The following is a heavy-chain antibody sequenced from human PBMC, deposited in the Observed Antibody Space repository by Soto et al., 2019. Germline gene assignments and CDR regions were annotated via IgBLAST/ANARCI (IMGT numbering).Heavy chain of an antibody. J-gene: IGHJ3*01. Sequence: QVQLVESGGGVVQPGRSLRLSCAASGFTFNNYGMHWVRQAPGKGLEWVATISNDGSDKYYADSVKGGLTISRDNSKNTVYLQMNSLIAEEKAVYYCAKDQGIAASHGIDWGQGTMVTVSS. CDR1: GFTFNNYG. CDR3: AKDQGIAASHGID. D-gene: IGHD6-13*01. CDR2: ISNDGSDK. V-gene: IGHV3-30*18.